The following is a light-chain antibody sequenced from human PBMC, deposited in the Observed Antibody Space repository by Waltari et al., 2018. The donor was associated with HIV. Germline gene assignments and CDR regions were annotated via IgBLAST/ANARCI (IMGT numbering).Light chain of an antibody. CDR2: SNN. Sequence: QSVLAQPPAASGTPGQRVTISCSESSSKVGSNIVNWYQQVPGTAPKLLIYSNNQRPSGVPDRFSGSNSGTSASLAISGLQSEDEADYYCAAWDDSLNAWVFGGGTKLTVL. J-gene: IGLJ3*02. V-gene: IGLV1-44*01. CDR1: SSKVGSNI. CDR3: AAWDDSLNAWV.